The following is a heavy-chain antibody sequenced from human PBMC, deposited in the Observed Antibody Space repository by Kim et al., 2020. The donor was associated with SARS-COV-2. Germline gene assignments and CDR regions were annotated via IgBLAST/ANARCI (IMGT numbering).Heavy chain of an antibody. CDR3: ARDYGGNSGGGAHYYMDV. J-gene: IGHJ6*03. Sequence: SVKVSCKASGGTFSSYAISWVRQAPGQGLEWMGRIIPILGIANYAQKFQGRVTITADKSTSTAYMELSSLRSEDTAVYYCARDYGGNSGGGAHYYMDVW. CDR2: IIPILGIA. CDR1: GGTFSSYA. V-gene: IGHV1-69*04. D-gene: IGHD2-21*02.